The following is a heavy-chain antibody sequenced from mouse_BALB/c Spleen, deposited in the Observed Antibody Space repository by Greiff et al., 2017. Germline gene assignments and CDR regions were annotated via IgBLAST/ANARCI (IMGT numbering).Heavy chain of an antibody. CDR1: GYSFTGYN. CDR2: IDPYYGGT. J-gene: IGHJ3*01. D-gene: IGHD2-4*01. CDR3: ALYYDYDGAWFAY. V-gene: IGHV1-39*01. Sequence: VQLQQSGPELEKPGASVKISCKASGYSFTGYNMNWVKQSNGKSLEWIGNIDPYYGGTSYNQKFKGKATLTADKSSSTAYMQLSSLTSEDSAVYFCALYYDYDGAWFAYWGQGTLVTVSA.